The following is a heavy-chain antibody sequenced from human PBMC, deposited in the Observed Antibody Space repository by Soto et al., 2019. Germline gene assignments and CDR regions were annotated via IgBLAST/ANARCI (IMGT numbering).Heavy chain of an antibody. Sequence: QVQLQESGPVLVKPSQTLSLTCTVSGGSISSGGYYWSWIRQHPGKGLEWIGYIYYSGSTYYNPSLKSRVTISVDTAKNQYSLKLSSVTAADTAVYYCARGRSNHYGDYCFDYWGQGTLVTVSS. J-gene: IGHJ4*02. CDR1: GGSISSGGYY. D-gene: IGHD4-17*01. V-gene: IGHV4-31*03. CDR3: ARGRSNHYGDYCFDY. CDR2: IYYSGST.